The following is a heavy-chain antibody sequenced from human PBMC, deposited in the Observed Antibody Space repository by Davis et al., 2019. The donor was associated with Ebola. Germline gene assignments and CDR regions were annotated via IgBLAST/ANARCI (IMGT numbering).Heavy chain of an antibody. V-gene: IGHV4-59*01. Sequence: MPSETLSLTCTVSGGSISSYYWSWIRQPPGKGLEWIGYIYYSGSTNYNPSLKSRVTISVDTSRRQFSLKLNSVTAADTAVYYCATGDRGWYYFDYWGQGTLVTVSS. D-gene: IGHD6-19*01. CDR3: ATGDRGWYYFDY. CDR2: IYYSGST. CDR1: GGSISSYY. J-gene: IGHJ4*02.